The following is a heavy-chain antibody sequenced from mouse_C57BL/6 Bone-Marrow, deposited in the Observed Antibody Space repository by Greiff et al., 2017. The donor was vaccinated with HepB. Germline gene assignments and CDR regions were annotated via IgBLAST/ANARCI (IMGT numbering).Heavy chain of an antibody. CDR3: ARHGGNSYYYAMDY. V-gene: IGHV5-12*01. J-gene: IGHJ4*01. CDR2: ISNGGGST. CDR1: GFTFSDYY. Sequence: DVMLVESGGGLVQPGGSLKLSCAASGFTFSDYYMYWVRQTPEKRLEWVAYISNGGGSTYYPDTVKGRFTISRDNAKNTLYLQMSRLKSEDTAMYYCARHGGNSYYYAMDYWGQGTSVTVSS. D-gene: IGHD2-1*01.